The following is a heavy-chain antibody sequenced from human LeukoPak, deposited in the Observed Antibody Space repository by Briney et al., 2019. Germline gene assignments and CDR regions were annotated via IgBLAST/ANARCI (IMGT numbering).Heavy chain of an antibody. J-gene: IGHJ4*02. V-gene: IGHV3-30-3*01. D-gene: IGHD3-16*01. CDR1: GLTFSLYS. CDR2: ISKDGSIK. CDR3: ARDGGFFDY. Sequence: GRSLRLSCVASGLTFSLYSMHWVRQAPGKGLEWVATISKDGSIKYYADSVKGRFTVSRDNSKNTLFLQMNSLRAEDTAVYYCARDGGFFDYWGQGTLVTVSS.